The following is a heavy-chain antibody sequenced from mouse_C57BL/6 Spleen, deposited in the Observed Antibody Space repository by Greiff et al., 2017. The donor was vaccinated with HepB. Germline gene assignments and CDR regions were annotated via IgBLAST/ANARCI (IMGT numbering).Heavy chain of an antibody. CDR2: INPYNGGT. V-gene: IGHV1-19*01. J-gene: IGHJ1*03. CDR3: ARDPVVATNWYFDV. D-gene: IGHD1-1*01. CDR1: GYTFTDYY. Sequence: VQLKESGPVLVKPGASVKMSCKASGYTFTDYYMNWVKQSHGKSLEWIGVINPYNGGTSYNQKFKGKATLTVDKSSSTAYMELNSLTSEDSAVYYCARDPVVATNWYFDVWGTGTTVTVSS.